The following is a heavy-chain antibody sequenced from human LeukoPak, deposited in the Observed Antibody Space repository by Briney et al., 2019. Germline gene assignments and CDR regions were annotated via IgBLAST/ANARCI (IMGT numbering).Heavy chain of an antibody. V-gene: IGHV4-39*07. CDR1: GGSISSSSYS. D-gene: IGHD3-22*01. CDR2: IYYSGST. CDR3: ARVDGDNYYDSSGYIDY. Sequence: PSETLSLTCTVSGGSISSSSYSWGWLRQPPGKGLEWIGSIYYSGSTYYNPSLKSRVTISVDTSKNQFSLKLSSVTAADTAVYYCARVDGDNYYDSSGYIDYWGQGTLVTVSS. J-gene: IGHJ4*02.